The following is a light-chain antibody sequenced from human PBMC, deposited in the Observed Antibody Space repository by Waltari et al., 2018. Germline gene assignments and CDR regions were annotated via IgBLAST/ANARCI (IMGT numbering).Light chain of an antibody. CDR2: DAS. CDR3: QQRSNWPPRIT. J-gene: IGKJ5*01. V-gene: IGKV3-11*01. CDR1: QSVSSY. Sequence: DSVLTQSPATRSLSPGERATLPCRASQSVSSYLAWYQPKPGQAPRLLIYDASNSATGIPARFSGSGSGTDFTLTISSLEPEDFAVYYCQQRSNWPPRITFGQGTRLEIK.